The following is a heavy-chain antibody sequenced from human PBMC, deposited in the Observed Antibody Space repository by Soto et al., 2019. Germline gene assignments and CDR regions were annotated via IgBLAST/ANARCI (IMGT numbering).Heavy chain of an antibody. J-gene: IGHJ6*02. CDR2: ISSSSSTI. D-gene: IGHD6-6*01. CDR1: GFTFSSYS. CDR3: ARPEYSSSSYGMDV. V-gene: IGHV3-48*02. Sequence: PGGSLRLSCAASGFTFSSYSMNWVRQAPGKGLEWVSYISSSSSTIYYADSVKGRFTISRDNAKNSLYLQMNSLRDEDTAVYYCARPEYSSSSYGMDVWGQGPTVTVSS.